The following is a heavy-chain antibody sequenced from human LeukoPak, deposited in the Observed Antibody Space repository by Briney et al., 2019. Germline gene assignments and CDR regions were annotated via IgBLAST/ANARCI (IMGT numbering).Heavy chain of an antibody. Sequence: GGSLRLSCAASGFTVNSNYLSWVRQAPGKGLEWVSTLYNTGNTYYANSVKGRFSISRDNSKNTLFLQMNSLRAEDTAVYYCARLTADGRLYFVDWGPGTLVTVSS. CDR2: LYNTGNT. CDR3: ARLTADGRLYFVD. D-gene: IGHD6-13*01. J-gene: IGHJ4*02. CDR1: GFTVNSNY. V-gene: IGHV3-53*01.